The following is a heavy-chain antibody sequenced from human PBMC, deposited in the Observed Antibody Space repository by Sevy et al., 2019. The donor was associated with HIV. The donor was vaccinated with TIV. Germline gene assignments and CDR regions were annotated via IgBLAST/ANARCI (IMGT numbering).Heavy chain of an antibody. D-gene: IGHD2-15*01. Sequence: VSVKVSCKVSGYTLTKLSIHWVRQAPGKGLEWMGDFDPQDGETIYAERFQGRLTMTVDTSTDTAYMELSSLTSEDTAVYYCATVGLRYYSGASSYQGDWFDPWGQGTLVTVSS. CDR2: FDPQDGET. V-gene: IGHV1-24*01. CDR1: GYTLTKLS. CDR3: ATVGLRYYSGASSYQGDWFDP. J-gene: IGHJ5*02.